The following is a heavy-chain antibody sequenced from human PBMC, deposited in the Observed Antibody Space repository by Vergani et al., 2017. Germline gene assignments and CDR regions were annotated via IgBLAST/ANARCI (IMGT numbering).Heavy chain of an antibody. CDR1: GGSFSGYY. V-gene: IGHV4-34*01. CDR3: GRATRPTWRLSAFDI. D-gene: IGHD2-21*02. CDR2: INHSGST. J-gene: IGHJ3*02. Sequence: QVQLQQWGAGLLKPSETLSLTCGVYGGSFSGYYWSWIRQPSGKGLEWIGEINHSGSTNYNPSLKSRVTISVDTSKNQFSWKLSSVTAADTAVYYCGRATRPTWRLSAFDIWGQRTIVTVS.